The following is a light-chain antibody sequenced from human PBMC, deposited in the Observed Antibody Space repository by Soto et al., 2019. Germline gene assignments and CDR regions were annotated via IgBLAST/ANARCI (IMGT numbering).Light chain of an antibody. Sequence: DIVMTQSPDSLAVSLGARATINCKSSQSVLYSSNNKNYLAWYQQKPGQPPKLLIYWASTRESGVPDRFSGSGSGTDFTLTISSLQAEDVAVYYCQQYYSTPNFGQGTRLEIK. CDR1: QSVLYSSNNKNY. CDR3: QQYYSTPN. J-gene: IGKJ5*01. V-gene: IGKV4-1*01. CDR2: WAS.